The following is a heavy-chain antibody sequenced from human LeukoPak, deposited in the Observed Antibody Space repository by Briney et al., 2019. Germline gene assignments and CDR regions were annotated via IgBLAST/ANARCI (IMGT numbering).Heavy chain of an antibody. CDR3: VRVPSFPQAFDM. Sequence: GGSLRLSCAASGFTFSSYEMNWVRQAPGKGLEWVSYISSGGDTMYYADSVKGRFTTSRDNGKNSLFLQMNSLRAEDTAVYYCVRVPSFPQAFDMWGQGTMVTVSS. CDR2: ISSGGDTM. CDR1: GFTFSSYE. J-gene: IGHJ3*02. V-gene: IGHV3-48*03.